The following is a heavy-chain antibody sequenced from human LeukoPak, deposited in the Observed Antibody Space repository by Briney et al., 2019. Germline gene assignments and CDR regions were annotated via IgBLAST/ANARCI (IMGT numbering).Heavy chain of an antibody. CDR3: ARDGSGTYYGDY. D-gene: IGHD2-15*01. Sequence: ASVKVSCKASGYTFTGYYMHWVRQAPGQGLEWMGWINPNSGGTNYAQKFQGRVTMTRDTSISTAYMELSGLRSDDTAVYYCARDGSGTYYGDYWGQGTLVTVSS. J-gene: IGHJ4*02. CDR2: INPNSGGT. CDR1: GYTFTGYY. V-gene: IGHV1-2*02.